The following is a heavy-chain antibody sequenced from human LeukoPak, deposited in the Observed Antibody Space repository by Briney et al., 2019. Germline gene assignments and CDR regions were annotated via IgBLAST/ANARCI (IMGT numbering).Heavy chain of an antibody. D-gene: IGHD2-15*01. Sequence: GGSLRLSCAASGFTFSSYSMNWVRQAPGKGLEWVSYISSSSSTIYYADSVKGRFTISRDNSKNTLFLQMNSLGAEDTAVYYCAKNLYCGGGSCYPSALGMDVWGQGTTVTVSS. J-gene: IGHJ6*02. V-gene: IGHV3-48*01. CDR2: ISSSSSTI. CDR1: GFTFSSYS. CDR3: AKNLYCGGGSCYPSALGMDV.